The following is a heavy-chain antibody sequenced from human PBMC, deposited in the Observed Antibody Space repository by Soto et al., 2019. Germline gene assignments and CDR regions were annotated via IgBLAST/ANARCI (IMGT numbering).Heavy chain of an antibody. CDR2: IIPIFGTA. D-gene: IGHD3-22*01. CDR1: GGTFSRHA. V-gene: IGHV1-69*01. J-gene: IGHJ4*02. Sequence: QVQLVQSGAEVRKPGSSVKVSCNASGGTFSRHAISWVRQAPGQGLEWMGGIIPIFGTANHAQKFQGRVTIIADESMSTVYMELSSLRSEDTAMYYCARGWGYDSNDYYYAYWGQGTLVIVSS. CDR3: ARGWGYDSNDYYYAY.